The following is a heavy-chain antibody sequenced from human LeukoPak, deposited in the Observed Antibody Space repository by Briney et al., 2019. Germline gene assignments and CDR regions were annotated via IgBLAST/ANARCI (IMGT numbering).Heavy chain of an antibody. CDR3: ARPGLPFYYYYMDV. Sequence: GGSLRLSCAVSGFTFSSYAMSWVRQAPGKGLEWVSAISAGGGSTYYADSVKGRFTISRDNSKNTLYLQMNSLRAEDTAVYYCARPGLPFYYYYMDVWGKGTTVIVSS. CDR1: GFTFSSYA. J-gene: IGHJ6*03. CDR2: ISAGGGST. V-gene: IGHV3-23*01. D-gene: IGHD4-11*01.